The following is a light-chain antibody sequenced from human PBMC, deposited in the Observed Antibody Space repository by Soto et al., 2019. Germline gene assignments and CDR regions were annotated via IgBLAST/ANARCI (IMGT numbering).Light chain of an antibody. Sequence: EIVLTQSPGTLSLSPGERATLSCRASQSVSSSYLAWYQQKPGEAPRLLIYGASSRATGIPDRYSGSGSVTNFTITISRLEHEDFAVSYCQQYCSSPPYTFGQGTKLEIK. CDR2: GAS. V-gene: IGKV3-20*01. J-gene: IGKJ2*01. CDR3: QQYCSSPPYT. CDR1: QSVSSSY.